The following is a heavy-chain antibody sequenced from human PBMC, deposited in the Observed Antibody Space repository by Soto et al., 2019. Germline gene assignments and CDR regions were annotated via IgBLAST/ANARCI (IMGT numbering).Heavy chain of an antibody. CDR3: ASGASYNYYYYYMDV. Sequence: SETLSLTCTVSGGSISSYYWSWIRQPPGKGLEWIGYFYYSGGTNYNPSLKSRVTISVDTSKNQFSLKLSSVTAADTAVYYCASGASYNYYYYYMDVWGKGTTVTVSS. D-gene: IGHD1-26*01. CDR2: FYYSGGT. CDR1: GGSISSYY. J-gene: IGHJ6*03. V-gene: IGHV4-59*08.